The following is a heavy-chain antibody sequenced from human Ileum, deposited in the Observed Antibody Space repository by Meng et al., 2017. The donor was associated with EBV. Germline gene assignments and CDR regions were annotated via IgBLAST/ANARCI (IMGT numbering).Heavy chain of an antibody. J-gene: IGHJ4*02. V-gene: IGHV2-5*02. D-gene: IGHD3/OR15-3a*01. CDR3: AHEEDWRIDY. Sequence: QITLKESGPTLVKPTQTLPLTCIFSGFSLNTSGVGVGWIRQPPGKALEWLALVYWDDDKRYSPSLERRLTITKDTSKNQVVLTMTNMDPLDTATYYCAHEEDWRIDYWGQGTLVTVSS. CDR1: GFSLNTSGVG. CDR2: VYWDDDK.